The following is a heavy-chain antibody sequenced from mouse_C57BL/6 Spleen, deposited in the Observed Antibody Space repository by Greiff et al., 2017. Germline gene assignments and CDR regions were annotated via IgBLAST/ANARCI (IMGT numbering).Heavy chain of an antibody. CDR3: AILRITTVVEAAMDY. V-gene: IGHV1-9*01. CDR2: ILPGSGST. CDR1: GYTFTGYW. J-gene: IGHJ4*01. D-gene: IGHD1-1*01. Sequence: QVQLQQSGAELMKPGASVKLSCKATGYTFTGYWIEWVQQRPGHGLEWIGEILPGSGSTNYNEKVKGKATFTADTSSNTDYVQLSSLTTEDAAIYYCAILRITTVVEAAMDYWGQGTSVTVSS.